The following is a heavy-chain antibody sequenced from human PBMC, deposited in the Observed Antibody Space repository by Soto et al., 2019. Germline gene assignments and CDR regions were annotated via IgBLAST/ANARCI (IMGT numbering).Heavy chain of an antibody. Sequence: DVHLVESGGGLVQPGGSLRLSCAASGFTFTDYWMTWVRQAPGKGLEGVANMNPDGSEQYYLDSVKGRFTISRDNAKNSLYLQMSSLRGEDTSGYYGTRDLNHDSGPWGQGTQVIVSS. V-gene: IGHV3-7*04. CDR1: GFTFTDYW. J-gene: IGHJ5*02. CDR2: MNPDGSEQ. CDR3: TRDLNHDSGP. D-gene: IGHD1-26*01.